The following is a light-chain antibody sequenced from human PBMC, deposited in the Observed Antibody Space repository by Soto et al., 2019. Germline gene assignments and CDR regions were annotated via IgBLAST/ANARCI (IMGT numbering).Light chain of an antibody. V-gene: IGLV2-14*01. CDR2: EVS. CDR1: SSDVGGYNY. CDR3: ISYTSNNTYV. J-gene: IGLJ1*01. Sequence: QSALTQPASVSGSPGQSITISCTGTSSDVGGYNYVSWYQQHPGKAPKLMIYEVSDRPSGVSNRFSGSKSANTASLTISGLQAEDEADYYCISYTSNNTYVFGTGTKVTVL.